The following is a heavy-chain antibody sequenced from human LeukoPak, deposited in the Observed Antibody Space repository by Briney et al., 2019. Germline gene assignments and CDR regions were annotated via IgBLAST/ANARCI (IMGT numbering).Heavy chain of an antibody. V-gene: IGHV4-39*07. CDR2: MYYSGST. Sequence: SETLSLTCTVSGGSISSSSYHWGWIRQPPGKGLEWIVSMYYSGSTYYNPSLKSRVTISVDRSKNQFSLKLSSVTAADTAVYYCARGEYSSSPSPTRWFDPWGQGTLVTVSS. CDR1: GGSISSSSYH. D-gene: IGHD6-6*01. J-gene: IGHJ5*02. CDR3: ARGEYSSSPSPTRWFDP.